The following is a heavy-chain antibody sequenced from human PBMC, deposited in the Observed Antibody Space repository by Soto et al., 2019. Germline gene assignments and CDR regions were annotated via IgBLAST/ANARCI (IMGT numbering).Heavy chain of an antibody. Sequence: SETLSLTCAVSGGSISSGGYSWSWIRQPPGEGLEWIGYIYHSGSTYYNPSLKSRVTISVDRSKNQFSLKLSSVTAADTAVYYCARHDDILTGYDYWGQGTLVTVSS. CDR3: ARHDDILTGYDY. J-gene: IGHJ4*02. D-gene: IGHD3-9*01. CDR2: IYHSGST. CDR1: GGSISSGGYS. V-gene: IGHV4-30-2*01.